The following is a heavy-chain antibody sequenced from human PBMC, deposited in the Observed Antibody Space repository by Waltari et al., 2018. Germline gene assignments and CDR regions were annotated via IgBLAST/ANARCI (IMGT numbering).Heavy chain of an antibody. CDR3: ARFPRVVGTTLAYFAY. CDR2: MFHSGST. Sequence: QLRLQESGPGLVKPSETLSLTCTVPGDSVSSRNYYWGWIREPPGRGLEWLGRMFHSGSTYPSPSLVVRVTLSVDTSKSLFSLRLDSVSAADTAVYYFARFPRVVGTTLAYFAYWSQGTLVTVSS. V-gene: IGHV4-39*07. J-gene: IGHJ4*02. D-gene: IGHD1-26*01. CDR1: GDSVSSRNYY.